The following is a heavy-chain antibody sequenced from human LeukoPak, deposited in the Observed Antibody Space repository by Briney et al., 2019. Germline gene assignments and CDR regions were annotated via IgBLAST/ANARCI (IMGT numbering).Heavy chain of an antibody. Sequence: SERGSLTCTVSGGSIGTYYWTWTRQPPGKGLEWIGYIDYSGSTNYNPSLKSGLSLSLDTSKSQFSLKLTSLTAADTAVYYSARGRRSSSRNDAID. D-gene: IGHD6-13*01. V-gene: IGHV4-59*01. CDR2: IDYSGST. J-gene: IGHJ3*02. CDR3: ARGRRSSSRNDAID. CDR1: GGSIGTYY.